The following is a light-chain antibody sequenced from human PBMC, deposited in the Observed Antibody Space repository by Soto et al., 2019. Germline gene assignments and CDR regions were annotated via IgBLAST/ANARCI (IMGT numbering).Light chain of an antibody. V-gene: IGLV1-47*01. CDR2: KST. CDR3: ATWDDSLSGPV. CDR1: SSNIGSNY. Sequence: QLVLTQPPSASGTPGQRVTISCSGSSSNIGSNYVYWYQQLPGTAPKLLIYKSTQRLSGVPDRFSGSKSGTSASLAISGLRSEDEADYYCATWDDSLSGPVFGGGTQLTVL. J-gene: IGLJ2*01.